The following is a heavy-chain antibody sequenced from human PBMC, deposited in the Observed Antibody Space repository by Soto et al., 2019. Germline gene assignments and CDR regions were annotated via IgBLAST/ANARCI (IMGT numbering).Heavy chain of an antibody. CDR3: ARRGYCNTGTCYWYFDL. Sequence: EVQLVQSGAEVKKPGESLKISCKGSGYSFTSYWIGWVRQMPGKGLEWMGIIYPGDSDTTYSPSFQGQVTISADKSISTAYLQWSRLKASDTAMYYCARRGYCNTGTCYWYFDLWGRGTLVTVSS. V-gene: IGHV5-51*03. J-gene: IGHJ2*01. D-gene: IGHD2-8*01. CDR1: GYSFTSYW. CDR2: IYPGDSDT.